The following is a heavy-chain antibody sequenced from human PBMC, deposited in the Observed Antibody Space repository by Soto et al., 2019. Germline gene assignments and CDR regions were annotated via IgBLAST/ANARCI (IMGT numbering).Heavy chain of an antibody. J-gene: IGHJ4*02. D-gene: IGHD1-26*01. CDR2: ISDSGNT. V-gene: IGHV4-39*01. CDR1: GDSLSSRSHH. CDR3: ARRDYIGSYNFDH. Sequence: PSETLSLTCTVSGDSLSSRSHHWGWIRQAPGRGLEWIGTISDSGNTYSNSSLRGRVTISVDPAKNQFTLRLTAVTAADTAVYYCARRDYIGSYNFDHWGQGALVTVSS.